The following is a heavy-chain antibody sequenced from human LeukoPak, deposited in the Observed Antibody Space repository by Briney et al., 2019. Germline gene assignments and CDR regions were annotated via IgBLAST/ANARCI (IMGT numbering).Heavy chain of an antibody. CDR1: GFTFSSYA. J-gene: IGHJ4*02. V-gene: IGHV3-15*01. CDR3: TAAVGGFDY. Sequence: PGGSLRLSCAASGFTFSSYAMSWVRQAPGKGLGWVGRIKSKTDGGTTDYAAPVKGRFTISRDDSKNTLYLQMNSLKTEDTAVYYCTAAVGGFDYWGQGTLVTVSS. D-gene: IGHD3-16*01. CDR2: IKSKTDGGTT.